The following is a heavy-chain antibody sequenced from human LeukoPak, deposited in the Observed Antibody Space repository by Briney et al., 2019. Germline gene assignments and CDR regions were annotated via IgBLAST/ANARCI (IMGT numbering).Heavy chain of an antibody. Sequence: QAGGSLRLSCAASGFTFSSYWMSWVRQAPGKGLEWVANIKQDGSEKYYVDSVKGRFTISRDNAKNSLYLQMNSLRAEDTAVYYCAREPSGYYWVDAFDIWGQGTMVTVSS. CDR3: AREPSGYYWVDAFDI. CDR1: GFTFSSYW. D-gene: IGHD3-22*01. V-gene: IGHV3-7*01. CDR2: IKQDGSEK. J-gene: IGHJ3*02.